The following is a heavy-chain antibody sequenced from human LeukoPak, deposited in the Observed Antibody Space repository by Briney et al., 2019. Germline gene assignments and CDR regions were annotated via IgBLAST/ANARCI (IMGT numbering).Heavy chain of an antibody. CDR3: ARVNYDILTGYHT. D-gene: IGHD3-9*01. CDR1: GGSISSGSYY. V-gene: IGHV4-61*02. Sequence: PSQTLSLTCTVSGGSISSGSYYWSWIRQPAGKGLEWIGRIYTSGSTNYNPSLKSRVTISVDTSKNQFSLNLSSVTAADTAVYYCARVNYDILTGYHTWGQGTLVTVSS. CDR2: IYTSGST. J-gene: IGHJ5*02.